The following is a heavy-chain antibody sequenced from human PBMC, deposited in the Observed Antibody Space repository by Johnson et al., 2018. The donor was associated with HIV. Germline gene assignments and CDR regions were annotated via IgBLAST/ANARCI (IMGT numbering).Heavy chain of an antibody. CDR3: TSSPHAFDI. CDR2: ISSNGGST. J-gene: IGHJ3*02. V-gene: IGHV3-64*04. CDR1: GLTLSSYV. Sequence: VQLVESGGVVVQPGGSLRLSCAASGLTLSSYVMHWVRQAPGKGLEHISAISSNGGSTYYADSVKGRFTNSRDNSKNTLDLQMHSLRAEDMAVYYCTSSPHAFDIWGQGTLVTVSS.